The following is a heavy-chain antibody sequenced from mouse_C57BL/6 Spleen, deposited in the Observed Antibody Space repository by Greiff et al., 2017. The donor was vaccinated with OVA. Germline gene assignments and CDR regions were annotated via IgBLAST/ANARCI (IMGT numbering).Heavy chain of an antibody. V-gene: IGHV1-61*01. J-gene: IGHJ2*01. D-gene: IGHD2-3*01. CDR3: ARSGGYYRFDY. CDR1: GYTFTSYW. CDR2: IYPSDSET. Sequence: VQLQQPGAELVRPGSSVKLSCKASGYTFTSYWMDWVKQRPGQGLEWIGNIYPSDSETHYNQKFKDKATLTVDKSSSTAYMQLSSLTSEDSAVYYCARSGGYYRFDYWGQGTTLTVSS.